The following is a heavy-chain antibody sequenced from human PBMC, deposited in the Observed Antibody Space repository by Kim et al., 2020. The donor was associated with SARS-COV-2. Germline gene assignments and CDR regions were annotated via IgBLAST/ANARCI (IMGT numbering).Heavy chain of an antibody. CDR2: IDPSDSYT. Sequence: GESLKISCKGSGYSFTSYWISWVRQMPGKGLEWMGRIDPSDSYTNYSPSFQGHVTISADKSISTAYLQWSSLKASDTAMYYCARLEDTAGQVGMGDYWGQGTLVTVSS. J-gene: IGHJ4*02. CDR3: ARLEDTAGQVGMGDY. CDR1: GYSFTSYW. V-gene: IGHV5-10-1*01. D-gene: IGHD5-18*01.